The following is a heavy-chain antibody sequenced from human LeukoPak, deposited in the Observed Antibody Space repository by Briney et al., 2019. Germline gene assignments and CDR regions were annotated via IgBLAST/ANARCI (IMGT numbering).Heavy chain of an antibody. Sequence: GGSLRLSCAASGFPLVRVWMSWVRQAPGKGLEWVANIKQDGIEKFYVDSVKGRFTISRENTKNSLYLKMNSLRAEDKAVYYCARDKGNYGAGSYMIGDFDYWGQGTLVAVSS. CDR2: IKQDGIEK. V-gene: IGHV3-7*01. CDR1: GFPLVRVW. D-gene: IGHD3-10*01. CDR3: ARDKGNYGAGSYMIGDFDY. J-gene: IGHJ4*02.